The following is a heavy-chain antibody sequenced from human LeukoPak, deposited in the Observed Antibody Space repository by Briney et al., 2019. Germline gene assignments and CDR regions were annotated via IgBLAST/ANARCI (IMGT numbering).Heavy chain of an antibody. CDR2: IIPIFGTA. Sequence: ASVKVSCKASGGTFSSYAISWVRQAPGQGLEWMGGIIPIFGTANYAQKFQGRVTITTDESTSTAYMELSSLRSEDTAVYYCARESRYCSSTSCSHYFDYWGQGTLVTVSS. V-gene: IGHV1-69*05. CDR1: GGTFSSYA. CDR3: ARESRYCSSTSCSHYFDY. J-gene: IGHJ4*02. D-gene: IGHD2-2*01.